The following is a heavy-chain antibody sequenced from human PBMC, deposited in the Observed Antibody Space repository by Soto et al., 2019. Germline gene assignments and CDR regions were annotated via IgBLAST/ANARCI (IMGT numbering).Heavy chain of an antibody. V-gene: IGHV4-59*01. CDR1: GASIRSFH. CDR3: AAAVPAEYVFPYYYMDV. J-gene: IGHJ6*03. CDR2: IYYSGSA. Sequence: QVQLQESGPGLVKPSETLSLTCTVSGASIRSFHWSWIRQTPGKGLEWIGYIYYSGSANYNPSLKSLVTFSVDTTRNQVSLKLSSVTAADTGVYYCAAAVPAEYVFPYYYMDVWGRGTTVTVSS. D-gene: IGHD3-16*01.